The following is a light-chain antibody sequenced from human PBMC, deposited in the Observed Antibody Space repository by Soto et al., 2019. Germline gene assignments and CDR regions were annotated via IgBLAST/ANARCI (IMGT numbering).Light chain of an antibody. J-gene: IGKJ1*01. CDR1: QSVLYSSNNKNY. CDR3: QQFNNWPRT. V-gene: IGKV4-1*01. Sequence: DIVMTQSPDSLAVSLGERATINCKASQSVLYSSNNKNYLAWYQQKPGQAPRLLIYGASTRATGIPARFSGSGSGTEFTLTISSLQSEDFAVYYCQQFNNWPRTFGQGTKVDIK. CDR2: GAS.